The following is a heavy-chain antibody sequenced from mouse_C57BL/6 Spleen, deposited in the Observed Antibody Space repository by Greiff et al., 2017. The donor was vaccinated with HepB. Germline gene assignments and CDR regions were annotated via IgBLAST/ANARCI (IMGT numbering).Heavy chain of an antibody. V-gene: IGHV1-59*01. Sequence: QVQLQQPGAELVRPGTSVKLSCKASGYTFTSYWMHWVKQRPGQGLEWMGVIDPSDSYTNYNQKFKGKATLTVDTSSSTAYMQLSSLTSEDSAVYYCARSTTVGGAMDYWGQGTSVTVSS. CDR1: GYTFTSYW. CDR2: IDPSDSYT. CDR3: ARSTTVGGAMDY. D-gene: IGHD1-1*01. J-gene: IGHJ4*01.